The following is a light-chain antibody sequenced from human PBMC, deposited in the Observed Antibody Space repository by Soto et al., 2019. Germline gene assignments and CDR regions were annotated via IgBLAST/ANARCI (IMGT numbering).Light chain of an antibody. CDR3: QQYNTYT. Sequence: DIQMTQSPSTLSASVGDRVTITCRASQSISSWLAWYQQKPGKAPKVLIYKASSLESGVPSRFSGSGSGTEFTLTISSLQPDDFATYSCQQYNTYTFGQGTKVEIK. V-gene: IGKV1-5*03. J-gene: IGKJ1*01. CDR2: KAS. CDR1: QSISSW.